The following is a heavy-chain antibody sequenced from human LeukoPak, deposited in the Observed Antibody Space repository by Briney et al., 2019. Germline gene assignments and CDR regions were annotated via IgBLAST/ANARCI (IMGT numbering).Heavy chain of an antibody. CDR2: INPSGGGT. CDR3: ARDDCSGGSCYGWFDS. CDR1: GYTFTSYY. Sequence: ASVKVSCKASGYTFTSYYIHWVRQAPGQGLEWMGIINPSGGGTSYAQKFQGRVTMTRDTSTSTVYMELSSLRSEDTAVYYCARDDCSGGSCYGWFDSWGQGTLVTVSS. D-gene: IGHD2-15*01. V-gene: IGHV1-46*01. J-gene: IGHJ5*01.